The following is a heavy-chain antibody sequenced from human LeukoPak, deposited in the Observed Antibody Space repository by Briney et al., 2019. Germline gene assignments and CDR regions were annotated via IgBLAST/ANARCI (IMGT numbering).Heavy chain of an antibody. CDR3: ARWELLGGLSY. J-gene: IGHJ4*02. V-gene: IGHV4-39*02. CDR1: GGSIKSTSYY. D-gene: IGHD4-23*01. CDR2: IYYSGST. Sequence: SETLSLTCTVSGGSIKSTSYYWGWIRQPPGKGPEWIGNIYYSGSTSYNPSLRSRVTISVDTSKNHFSLKLSSVTAADTAVFYCARWELLGGLSYWGQGTLVTVSS.